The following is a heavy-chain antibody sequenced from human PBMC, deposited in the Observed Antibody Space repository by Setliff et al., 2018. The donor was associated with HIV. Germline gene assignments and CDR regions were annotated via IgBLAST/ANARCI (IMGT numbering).Heavy chain of an antibody. D-gene: IGHD2-21*02. CDR1: GVTISSHF. CDR2: AYTGGST. CDR3: VRGVPLLPPHN. V-gene: IGHV4-4*07. J-gene: IGHJ4*02. Sequence: SETLSLTCSVSGVTISSHFWTWIRQPAGKGLEWIGRAYTGGSTNYNPSLNSRVSMSVDTSKNQVSLILSSVTAADTAVFYCVRGVPLLPPHNWGQGTLVTVSS.